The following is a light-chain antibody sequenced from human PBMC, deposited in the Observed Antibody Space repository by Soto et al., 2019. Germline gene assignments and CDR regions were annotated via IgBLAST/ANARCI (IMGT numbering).Light chain of an antibody. CDR2: AAS. Sequence: IQLTQSPSSLSASVGDRVTVTCRASQSITIYLNWYQQKPGKAPTLLIYAASSLQSGVPSRFSGGGARTDFTLTISRLQTEDVATYYCQQSYRSPYTFGQGTKLEI. V-gene: IGKV1-39*01. CDR3: QQSYRSPYT. CDR1: QSITIY. J-gene: IGKJ2*01.